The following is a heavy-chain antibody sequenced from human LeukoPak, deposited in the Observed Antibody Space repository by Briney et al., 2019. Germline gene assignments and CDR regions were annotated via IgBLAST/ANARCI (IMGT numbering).Heavy chain of an antibody. Sequence: GGSLRLSCAASEFTFSDYYMSWVRQAPGKGLEWVSAISGSGGSTYSSDSVKGRFTISRDNSRNTLYLQMNGLRVEDTAEYYCAKGYSGYYAMYYFDYWGQGTRVTVSS. CDR2: ISGSGGST. CDR3: AKGYSGYYAMYYFDY. D-gene: IGHD3-22*01. V-gene: IGHV3-23*01. J-gene: IGHJ4*02. CDR1: EFTFSDYY.